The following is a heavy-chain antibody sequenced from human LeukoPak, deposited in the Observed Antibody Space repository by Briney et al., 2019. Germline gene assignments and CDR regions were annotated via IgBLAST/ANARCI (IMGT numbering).Heavy chain of an antibody. CDR1: GYTFTGYY. J-gene: IGHJ4*02. D-gene: IGHD3-22*01. V-gene: IGHV1-2*02. CDR3: ARPADMQLQWFLDY. Sequence: ASVKVSCKASGYTFTGYYMHWVRQAPGQGLEWMGWINPNSGGTNYAQKFQDRVTMTRDTSTSTVYMELSSLRSEDTAVYYCARPADMQLQWFLDYWGQGTLVTVSS. CDR2: INPNSGGT.